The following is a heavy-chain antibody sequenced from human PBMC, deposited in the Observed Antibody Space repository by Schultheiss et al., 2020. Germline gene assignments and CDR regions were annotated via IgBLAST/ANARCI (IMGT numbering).Heavy chain of an antibody. J-gene: IGHJ6*03. CDR3: AKGTQQWLGPNYYYYMDV. CDR1: GITFSNYA. V-gene: IGHV3-23*01. D-gene: IGHD6-19*01. CDR2: ISGNGAFT. Sequence: GGSLRLSCAASGITFSNYAMTWVRQAPGKGLEWVSAISGNGAFTYYADSVKGRFTISRDNSRDTLYLQMNSLRAEDTAVYYCAKGTQQWLGPNYYYYMDVWGKGTTVTVSS.